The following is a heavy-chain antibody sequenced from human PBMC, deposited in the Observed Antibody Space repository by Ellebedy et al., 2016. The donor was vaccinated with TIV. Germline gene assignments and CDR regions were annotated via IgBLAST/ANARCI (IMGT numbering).Heavy chain of an antibody. Sequence: MPSETLSLTCTVSGYSISSHNFYWGWIRQPPGKGLEWVGNIYFTGRSTFSPSLKSRPTISVETSKNQLSLKLSAVTAADTAVYYCASRPDSSLDTFDVWGQGTVVTVSS. CDR1: GYSISSHNFY. J-gene: IGHJ3*01. V-gene: IGHV4-39*07. CDR2: IYFTGRS. D-gene: IGHD3-22*01. CDR3: ASRPDSSLDTFDV.